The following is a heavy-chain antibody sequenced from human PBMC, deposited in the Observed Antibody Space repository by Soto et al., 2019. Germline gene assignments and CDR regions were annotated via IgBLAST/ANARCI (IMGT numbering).Heavy chain of an antibody. J-gene: IGHJ3*02. CDR1: GCKLTGHW. CDR3: TSLSVAVGFYAFDI. V-gene: IGHV3-74*01. Sequence: GCKLTGHWMRWVLQEKGKGLVWVSRISSDGRSISHADFVRGRFTISRDNAKNTVHLQMSSLRADDTAIYYCTSLSVAVGFYAFDIWGPGTMVTVSS. CDR2: ISSDGRSI. D-gene: IGHD2-2*01.